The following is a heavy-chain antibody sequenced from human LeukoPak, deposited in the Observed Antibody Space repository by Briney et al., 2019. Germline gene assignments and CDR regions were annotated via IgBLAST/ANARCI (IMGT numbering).Heavy chain of an antibody. V-gene: IGHV1-69*06. J-gene: IGHJ4*02. CDR2: IIPIFGTA. CDR3: ARGSGEITIFGVDLDY. D-gene: IGHD3-3*01. CDR1: GGTFSSYA. Sequence: ASVKVSCKASGGTFSSYAISWVRQAPGQGLEWMGGIIPIFGTANYAQKFQGRVTITADKSTSTAYMELSSLRSEDTAVYYCARGSGEITIFGVDLDYWGQGTLVTVPS.